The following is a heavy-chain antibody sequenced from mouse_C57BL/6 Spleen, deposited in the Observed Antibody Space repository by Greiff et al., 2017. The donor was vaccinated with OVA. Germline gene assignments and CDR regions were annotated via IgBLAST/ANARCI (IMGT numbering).Heavy chain of an antibody. CDR1: GFTFSDYY. CDR2: INYDGSST. J-gene: IGHJ1*03. CDR3: ARVSSPWYFDV. V-gene: IGHV5-16*01. Sequence: EVKLQESEGGLVQPGSSMKLSCTASGFTFSDYYMAWVRQVPEKGLEWVANINYDGSSTYYLDSLKSRFIISRDNAKNILYLQMSSLKSEDTATYYCARVSSPWYFDVWGTGTTVTVSS. D-gene: IGHD1-1*01.